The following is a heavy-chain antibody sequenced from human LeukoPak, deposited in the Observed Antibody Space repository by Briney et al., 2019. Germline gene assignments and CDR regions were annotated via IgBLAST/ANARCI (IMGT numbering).Heavy chain of an antibody. CDR2: IRSGSSII. CDR1: GFTFSSYN. V-gene: IGHV3-48*01. D-gene: IGHD6-19*01. CDR3: ARESSSWYDY. Sequence: GGSLRLSCAASGFTFSSYNMNWVRQAPGKGLEWVSYIRSGSSIIHYTDSVKGRFTISRDNAKNSLYLQMNSLRAEDTAVYYCARESSSWYDYWGQGTLVTVSS. J-gene: IGHJ4*02.